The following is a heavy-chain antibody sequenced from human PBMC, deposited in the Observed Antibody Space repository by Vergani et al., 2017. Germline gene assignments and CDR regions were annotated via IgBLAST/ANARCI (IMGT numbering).Heavy chain of an antibody. D-gene: IGHD5-24*01. CDR1: GASISSYF. Sequence: VQLQESGPGLLKPSETLSLTCSVSGASISSYFWSWIRQPAGKGLEWLGRVHTDGTADYNPSLRTRVRLSADLYQSQFSLKMTSLTAADTAVYCCARDQWDDDGSRGWFAPWGQGSLVTVSS. J-gene: IGHJ5*02. V-gene: IGHV4-4*07. CDR3: ARDQWDDDGSRGWFAP. CDR2: VHTDGTA.